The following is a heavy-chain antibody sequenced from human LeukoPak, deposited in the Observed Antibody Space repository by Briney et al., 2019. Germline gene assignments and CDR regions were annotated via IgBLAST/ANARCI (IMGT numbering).Heavy chain of an antibody. Sequence: GGSLRLSCAASGFTFSSYAMHWVRQAPGKGLEWVAVISYDGSNKYYADSVKGRFTISRDNSKNTLYLQMNSLRAEDTAVYYCARDHIAAAVLFDYWGQGTLVTVSS. CDR1: GFTFSSYA. CDR3: ARDHIAAAVLFDY. V-gene: IGHV3-30-3*01. J-gene: IGHJ4*02. D-gene: IGHD6-13*01. CDR2: ISYDGSNK.